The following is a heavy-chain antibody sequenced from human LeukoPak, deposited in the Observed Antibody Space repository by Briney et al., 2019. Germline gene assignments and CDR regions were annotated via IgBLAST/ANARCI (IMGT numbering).Heavy chain of an antibody. D-gene: IGHD4-17*01. V-gene: IGHV1-2*02. J-gene: IGHJ5*02. CDR3: ARGFYGDYWFDP. CDR1: GYTFTGYY. CDR2: INPNSGGT. Sequence: APVKVSCKASGYTFTGYYMHWVRQAPGQGLEWMGWINPNSGGTNYAQKFQGRVTMTRDTSISTAYMELSRLRSDDTAVYYCARGFYGDYWFDPWGQGTLVTVSS.